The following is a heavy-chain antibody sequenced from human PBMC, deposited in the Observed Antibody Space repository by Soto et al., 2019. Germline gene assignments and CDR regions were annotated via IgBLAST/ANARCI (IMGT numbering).Heavy chain of an antibody. J-gene: IGHJ4*02. Sequence: EVQLLESGGGLVQPGGSLRLSCAASGFTFSSYAMSWVRQAPGKGLEWVSAISGSGISTYYAASVKGRFTISRDNSKNTLYLQLNSLRSDDTAVYYCAKEEGYSSGWTEIDYWCQGTLVTVSS. CDR2: ISGSGIST. CDR3: AKEEGYSSGWTEIDY. CDR1: GFTFSSYA. V-gene: IGHV3-23*01. D-gene: IGHD6-19*01.